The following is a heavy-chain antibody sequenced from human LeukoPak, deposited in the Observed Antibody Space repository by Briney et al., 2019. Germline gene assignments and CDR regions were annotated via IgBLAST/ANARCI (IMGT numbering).Heavy chain of an antibody. D-gene: IGHD3-9*01. V-gene: IGHV3-33*01. Sequence: GGSLRLSCVASGFTFRRFGMHGVPQAPAKGREGGAIILYDGSNEYYADSVKGRFTISRDNSKNTLYLQMNSLRAEDTAIYYCARNWGDHFDWLHDYWGQGTLVTVSS. CDR3: ARNWGDHFDWLHDY. CDR2: ILYDGSNE. J-gene: IGHJ4*02. CDR1: GFTFRRFG.